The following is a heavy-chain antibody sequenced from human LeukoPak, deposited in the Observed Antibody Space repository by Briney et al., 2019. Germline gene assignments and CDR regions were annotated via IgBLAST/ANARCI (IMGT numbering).Heavy chain of an antibody. Sequence: ASVKVSCKASGYTFTGYYMHWVRQAPGQGLEWMGWISAYNGNTNYAQKLQGRVTMTTDTSTSTAYMELRSLRSDDTAVYYCARDRSPHYWGQGTLVTVSS. CDR2: ISAYNGNT. J-gene: IGHJ4*02. V-gene: IGHV1-18*04. CDR3: ARDRSPHY. CDR1: GYTFTGYY.